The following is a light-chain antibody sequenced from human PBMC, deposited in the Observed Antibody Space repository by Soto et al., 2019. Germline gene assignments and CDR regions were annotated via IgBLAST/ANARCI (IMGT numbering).Light chain of an antibody. CDR1: QGISSTS. CDR3: QQYGSSPPWM. V-gene: IGKV3-20*01. Sequence: EIVLTQSPGALPLSPGERATLSCRASQGISSTSLAWYQQKPGQAPRLLIYGGSSRATGIPDRFSGSGSGTDFTLSIGRLEPEDFAVYYCQQYGSSPPWMFGQGTKVEIK. J-gene: IGKJ1*01. CDR2: GGS.